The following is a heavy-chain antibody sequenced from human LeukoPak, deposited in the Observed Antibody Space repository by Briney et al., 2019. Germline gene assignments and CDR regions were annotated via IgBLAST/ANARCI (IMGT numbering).Heavy chain of an antibody. CDR2: INPSGGRT. J-gene: IGHJ5*02. V-gene: IGHV1-46*01. CDR3: ARESFFHGSGSYYNWFDP. D-gene: IGHD3-10*01. CDR1: GYTFTNYY. Sequence: ASVKVSCKASGYTFTNYYMHWVRQAPGQGLEWVGVINPSGGRTSYAQKLQGRVTLTRDTSTITVYMELSSLRSEDTAVYYCARESFFHGSGSYYNWFDPWGQGTLVTVSS.